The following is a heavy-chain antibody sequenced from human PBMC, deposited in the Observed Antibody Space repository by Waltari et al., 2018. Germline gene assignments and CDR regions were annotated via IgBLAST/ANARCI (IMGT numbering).Heavy chain of an antibody. Sequence: QVQLVQSGAAVKKPGASVQVSCKASGYTFSSYYMHWVRQAPGQGLEWMGIINPTGGGTSYAQKFQGRVTMTRDKSTSTVYMEVSSLRSEDTAVYYCARDGHNVVGVDYWGQGTLVTVSS. CDR3: ARDGHNVVGVDY. CDR2: INPTGGGT. CDR1: GYTFSSYY. D-gene: IGHD3-16*01. J-gene: IGHJ4*02. V-gene: IGHV1-46*01.